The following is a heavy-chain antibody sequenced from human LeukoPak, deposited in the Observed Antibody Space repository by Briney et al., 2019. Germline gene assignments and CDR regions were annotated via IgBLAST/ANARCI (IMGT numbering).Heavy chain of an antibody. V-gene: IGHV3-64*04. J-gene: IGHJ5*02. D-gene: IGHD2-2*01. CDR2: ISSNGATT. CDR3: ARAEYGNWFDP. CDR1: GFTFNRFY. Sequence: GGSLRLSCSASGFTFNRFYLHWVRQAPGKGLEFVSHISSNGATTYYADSVKGRFTISRDNSKNTVSLQMNSLRADDTAVYYCARAEYGNWFDPWGQGTLVTVSS.